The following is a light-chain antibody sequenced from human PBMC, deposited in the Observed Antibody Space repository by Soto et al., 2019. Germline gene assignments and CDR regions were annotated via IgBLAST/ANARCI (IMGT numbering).Light chain of an antibody. CDR1: QSLVTSDGNTY. Sequence: DVVMTQSPLSLPVTVGQPASISCRSSQSLVTSDGNTYLNWFQQRPGQSPRRLIYKVSNRDSGVPARFSGSESGTDFTLRISRVEAEDVGLYYCMQGTHWPYTFGQGTKLEIK. CDR2: KVS. J-gene: IGKJ2*01. CDR3: MQGTHWPYT. V-gene: IGKV2-30*01.